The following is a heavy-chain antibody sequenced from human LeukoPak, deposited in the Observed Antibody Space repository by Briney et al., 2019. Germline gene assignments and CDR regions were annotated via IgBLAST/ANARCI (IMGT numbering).Heavy chain of an antibody. V-gene: IGHV3-23*01. D-gene: IGHD1-26*01. J-gene: IGHJ6*03. CDR3: ARAKWELSYYYYYMDV. CDR2: ISGSGGST. Sequence: PGGSLRLSCAASGFTFSSYAMSWVRQAPGKGLEWVSAISGSGGSTYYADSVKGRFTISRDNSKNTLYLQMNSLRAEDTAVYYCARAKWELSYYYYYMDVWGKGTTVTVSS. CDR1: GFTFSSYA.